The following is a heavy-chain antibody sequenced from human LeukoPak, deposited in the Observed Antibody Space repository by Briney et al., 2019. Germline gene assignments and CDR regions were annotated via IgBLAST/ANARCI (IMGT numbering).Heavy chain of an antibody. Sequence: GGSLRLSCAASGFTFSSYGMHWVRQAPGKGLEWVSSISSSSSYIYYADSVKGRFTISRDNAKNSLYLQMNSLRAEDTAVYYCARGRVDYGGNSFYYYYGMDVWGQGTTVTVSS. V-gene: IGHV3-21*01. CDR3: ARGRVDYGGNSFYYYYGMDV. CDR2: ISSSSSYI. CDR1: GFTFSSYG. D-gene: IGHD4-23*01. J-gene: IGHJ6*02.